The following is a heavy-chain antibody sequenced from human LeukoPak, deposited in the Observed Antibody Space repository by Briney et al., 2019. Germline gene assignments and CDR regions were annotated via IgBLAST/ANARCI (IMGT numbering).Heavy chain of an antibody. V-gene: IGHV3-21*01. CDR2: ISSSSSYI. CDR1: GLTFSSYS. CDR3: ARKRGGHRDYGDYGNWFDP. J-gene: IGHJ5*02. Sequence: AGGSLRLSCAASGLTFSSYSMNWVRQAPGKGLEWVSSISSSSSYIYYADSVKGRFTISRDNAKNSLYLQMNSLRAEDTAVYYCARKRGGHRDYGDYGNWFDPWGQGTLVTVSS. D-gene: IGHD4-17*01.